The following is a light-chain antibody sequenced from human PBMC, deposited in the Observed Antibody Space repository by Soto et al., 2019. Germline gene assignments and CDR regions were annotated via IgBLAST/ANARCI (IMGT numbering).Light chain of an antibody. CDR1: QGIRND. V-gene: IGKV1-6*01. Sequence: AIQITQSPSSLSASLGDRVTLTCRASQGIRNDLGWYQQKPGKAPKLLIYAASSLQSGVPSRFSGSGSGTEFTLTISRLQSEDFEVYYCQQYNNWPRTFGQGTKVDIK. CDR3: QQYNNWPRT. CDR2: AAS. J-gene: IGKJ1*01.